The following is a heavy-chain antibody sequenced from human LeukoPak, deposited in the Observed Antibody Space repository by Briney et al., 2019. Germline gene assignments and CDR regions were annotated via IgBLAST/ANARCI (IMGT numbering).Heavy chain of an antibody. D-gene: IGHD3-22*01. CDR1: GGSISSSNW. J-gene: IGHJ4*02. V-gene: IGHV4-4*02. CDR3: ARLDNYYDSSGYEVMNFDY. Sequence: SGTLSLTCAVSGGSISSSNWWSWVRQPPGKGREWIGEIYQSGSTNYNPSLKSRVTISVDTSKNQFSLKLSSVTAADTAVYYCARLDNYYDSSGYEVMNFDYWGQGTLVTVSS. CDR2: IYQSGST.